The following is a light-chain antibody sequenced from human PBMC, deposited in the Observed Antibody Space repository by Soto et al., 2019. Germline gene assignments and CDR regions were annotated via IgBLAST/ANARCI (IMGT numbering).Light chain of an antibody. Sequence: IQLTQSPSSLSASVGDSVTITCRASPGVSRYLSWYPKKPGRAPILLISAASTLQSGVPARFSGSGSGTDFTLTITSLQPEDFATDDCQQLNTYPVTFGGGTKVEIK. CDR3: QQLNTYPVT. J-gene: IGKJ4*01. V-gene: IGKV1-9*01. CDR1: PGVSRY. CDR2: AAS.